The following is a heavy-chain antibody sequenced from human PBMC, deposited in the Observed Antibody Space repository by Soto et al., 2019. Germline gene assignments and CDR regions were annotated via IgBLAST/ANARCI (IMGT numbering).Heavy chain of an antibody. D-gene: IGHD3-22*01. CDR3: ARPHYDSNTFYYFFDY. Sequence: SETLSLTCAVYGGPFSGYFWSWIRQPPGKGLEWIGEIFHGGSTNYSPSLKSRVTISVDTSKNQFSLELSSVTAADTAVYYCARPHYDSNTFYYFFDYWGQGTLVTVSS. CDR2: IFHGGST. V-gene: IGHV4-34*12. CDR1: GGPFSGYF. J-gene: IGHJ4*02.